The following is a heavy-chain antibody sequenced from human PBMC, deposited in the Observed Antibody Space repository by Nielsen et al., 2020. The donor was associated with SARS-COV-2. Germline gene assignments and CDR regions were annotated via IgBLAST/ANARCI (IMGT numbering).Heavy chain of an antibody. V-gene: IGHV1-46*01. J-gene: IGHJ6*02. D-gene: IGHD2-15*01. CDR2: INPSGGST. CDR3: ARSPYCSGGSCYSGHYYGMDV. Sequence: WVRQAPGQGLEWMGIINPSGGSTSYAQKFQGRVTMTRDTSTSTVYMELSSLRSEDTAVYYCARSPYCSGGSCYSGHYYGMDVWGQGTTVTVSS.